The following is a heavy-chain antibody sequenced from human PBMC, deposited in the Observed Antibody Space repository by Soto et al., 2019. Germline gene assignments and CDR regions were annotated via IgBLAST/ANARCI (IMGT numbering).Heavy chain of an antibody. CDR1: GDSVSSNSAA. J-gene: IGHJ6*02. CDR3: TTHNGNNRHSYGMDV. CDR2: AYYRSQWYY. V-gene: IGHV6-1*01. D-gene: IGHD1-1*01. Sequence: PSQTLSLTCAISGDSVSSNSAAWNWIRQSPSRGLEWLGRAYYRSQWYYDSAVSVRSRITVIPDTSKNQFSLQLNSVTPEDTAVYCCTTHNGNNRHSYGMDVWGQGTTVTVSS.